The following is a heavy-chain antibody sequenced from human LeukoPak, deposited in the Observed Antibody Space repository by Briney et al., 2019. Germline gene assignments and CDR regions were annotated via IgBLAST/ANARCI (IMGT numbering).Heavy chain of an antibody. CDR2: ISSSSSYI. CDR1: GFTFSSYS. J-gene: IGHJ4*02. Sequence: GGSLRLSCAASGFTFSSYSMNWVRQAPGKGLEWVSSISSSSSYIYYADSVKGRFTISRDNAKNSLYLQMSSLRAEDTAVYYCARDQQWLEPRPFDYWGQGTLVTVSS. CDR3: ARDQQWLEPRPFDY. D-gene: IGHD6-19*01. V-gene: IGHV3-21*01.